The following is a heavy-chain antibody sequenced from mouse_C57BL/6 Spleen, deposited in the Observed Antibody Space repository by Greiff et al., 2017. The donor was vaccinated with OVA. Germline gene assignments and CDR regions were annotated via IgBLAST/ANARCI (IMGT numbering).Heavy chain of an antibody. D-gene: IGHD2-4*01. CDR3: ARDYDDDGYAMDY. CDR1: GFTFSDYG. Sequence: EVQRVESGGGLVKPGGSLKLSCAASGFTFSDYGMHWVRQAPEKGLEWVAYISSGSSTIYYADTVKGRFTISRDNAKNTLFLQMTSLRSEDTAMYYCARDYDDDGYAMDYWGQGTSVTVSS. V-gene: IGHV5-17*01. J-gene: IGHJ4*01. CDR2: ISSGSSTI.